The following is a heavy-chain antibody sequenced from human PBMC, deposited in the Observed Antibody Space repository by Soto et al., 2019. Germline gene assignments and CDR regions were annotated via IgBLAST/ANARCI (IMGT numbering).Heavy chain of an antibody. CDR3: ARSVAATHEVYFDY. J-gene: IGHJ4*02. D-gene: IGHD1-26*01. CDR2: ISSSSSYI. Sequence: GGSLRLSCAASGFTFSSYSMNWVRQAPGKGLEWVSSISSSSSYIYYADSVKGRFTISRDNAKNSLYLQMNSLRAEDTAVYYCARSVAATHEVYFDYWGQGTLVTVSS. V-gene: IGHV3-21*01. CDR1: GFTFSSYS.